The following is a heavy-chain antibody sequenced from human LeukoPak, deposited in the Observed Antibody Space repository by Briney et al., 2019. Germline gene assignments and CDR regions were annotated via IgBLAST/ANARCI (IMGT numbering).Heavy chain of an antibody. D-gene: IGHD3-3*01. J-gene: IGHJ4*02. V-gene: IGHV3-72*01. CDR3: SRASIITTPYFFDY. CDR1: GFSFSDHY. Sequence: GGSLRLSCAASGFSFSDHYMDWVRQAPGKGLEWVGRIRNKANSYTTEYAASVKGRFTISRDDSENSLYLQMNSLKTEDTAVYYCSRASIITTPYFFDYWGQGTLVTVSS. CDR2: IRNKANSYTT.